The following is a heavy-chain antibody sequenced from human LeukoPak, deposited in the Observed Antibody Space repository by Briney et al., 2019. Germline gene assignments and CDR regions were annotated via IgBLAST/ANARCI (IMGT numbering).Heavy chain of an antibody. Sequence: ASVKVSCKASGYTFTGYYMHWVRQAPGQGLEWMGWINPNSGGTNYAQKFQGRVTMTRDTSISTAYMELSRLRSDDTAVYYRARSHSRIVVVVAATLGYWGQGTLVTVSS. D-gene: IGHD2-15*01. CDR2: INPNSGGT. CDR1: GYTFTGYY. CDR3: ARSHSRIVVVVAATLGY. V-gene: IGHV1-2*02. J-gene: IGHJ4*02.